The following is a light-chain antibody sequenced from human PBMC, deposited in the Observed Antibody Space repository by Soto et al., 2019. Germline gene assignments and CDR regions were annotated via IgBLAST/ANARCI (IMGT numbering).Light chain of an antibody. CDR3: QQYYRSSIT. V-gene: IGKV1-5*01. CDR1: QSLNNY. J-gene: IGKJ5*01. Sequence: DIQMTQSPSTLSASVGDRVTITCRASQSLNNYLAWYQQKPGKAPKLLIYDASTLERGVPSRFSGTGSGTEFTITISSLQPDDFATYYCQQYYRSSITFGQVTRLETK. CDR2: DAS.